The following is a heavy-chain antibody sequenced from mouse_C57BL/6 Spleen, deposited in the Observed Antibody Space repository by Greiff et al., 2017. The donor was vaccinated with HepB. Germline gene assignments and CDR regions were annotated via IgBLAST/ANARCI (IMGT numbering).Heavy chain of an antibody. J-gene: IGHJ1*03. CDR2: IRSKSNNYAT. CDR3: VRLLYDYDRGDWYFDV. Sequence: EVKLVESGGGLVQPKGSLKLSCAASGFSFNTYAMNWVRQAPGKGLEWVARIRSKSNNYATYYADSVKDRFTISRDDSESMLYLQMNNLKTEDTAMYYCVRLLYDYDRGDWYFDVWGTGTTVTVSS. CDR1: GFSFNTYA. V-gene: IGHV10-1*01. D-gene: IGHD2-4*01.